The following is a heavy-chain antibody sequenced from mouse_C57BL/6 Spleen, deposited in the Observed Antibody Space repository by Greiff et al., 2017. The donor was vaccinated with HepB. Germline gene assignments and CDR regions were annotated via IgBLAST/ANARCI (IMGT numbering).Heavy chain of an antibody. D-gene: IGHD1-1*01. CDR3: ARATTVVERAMDY. CDR1: GYSITSGYY. CDR2: ISYDGSN. Sequence: EVQRVESGPGLVKPSQSLSLTCSVTGYSITSGYYWNWIRQFPGNKLEWMGYISYDGSNNYNPSLKNRISITRDTSKNQFFLKLNSVTTEDTATYYCARATTVVERAMDYWGQGTSVTVSS. V-gene: IGHV3-6*01. J-gene: IGHJ4*01.